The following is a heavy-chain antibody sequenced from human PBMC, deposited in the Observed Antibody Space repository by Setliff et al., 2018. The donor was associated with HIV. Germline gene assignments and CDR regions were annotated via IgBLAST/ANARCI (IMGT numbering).Heavy chain of an antibody. D-gene: IGHD6-13*01. V-gene: IGHV3-23*01. CDR1: GLTFSGYP. CDR2: ISAGTGHT. CDR3: ARDARWPNDAFDI. J-gene: IGHJ3*02. Sequence: PGGSLRLSCAASGLTFSGYPMSWVRQAPGKGLEWVSAISAGTGHTYYADSVKGRFTSSRDNSKSTLYLQMSSLTAEDTAVYYCARDARWPNDAFDIWGQGTVVTVSS.